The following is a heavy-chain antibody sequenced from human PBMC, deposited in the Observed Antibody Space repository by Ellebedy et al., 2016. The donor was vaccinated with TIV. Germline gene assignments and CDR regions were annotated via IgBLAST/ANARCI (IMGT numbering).Heavy chain of an antibody. CDR2: VSFFVSNK. V-gene: IGHV3-30*03. CDR3: ARGLYSYGFAEHLQH. Sequence: PGGPLRLSCAASGFTFSSYAMTWVRQAPGKGLEWVAAVSFFVSNKYYADSVQGRFIISRDNSKNTLYLQMNSLIAEDTAVYVCARGLYSYGFAEHLQHWGQGTLVTVSS. CDR1: GFTFSSYA. D-gene: IGHD5-18*01. J-gene: IGHJ1*01.